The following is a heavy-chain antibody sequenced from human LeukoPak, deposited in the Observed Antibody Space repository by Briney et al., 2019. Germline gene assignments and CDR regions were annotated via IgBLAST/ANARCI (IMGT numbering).Heavy chain of an antibody. CDR2: IYYSGST. V-gene: IGHV4-59*01. CDR3: AAHKIFLTGYYRDY. CDR1: GGSISGYY. Sequence: SETLSLTCIVSGGSISGYYWSWIRQPPGKGLEWIGYIYYSGSTNYNPSLKSRVTISVDTSKNQFSLKLSSVTAADTAVYYCAAHKIFLTGYYRDYWGQGTLVTVSS. J-gene: IGHJ4*02. D-gene: IGHD3-9*01.